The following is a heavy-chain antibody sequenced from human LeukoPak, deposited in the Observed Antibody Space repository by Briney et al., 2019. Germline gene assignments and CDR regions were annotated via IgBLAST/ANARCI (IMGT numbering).Heavy chain of an antibody. CDR1: GGSISSYY. Sequence: SETLSLTCTVSGGSISSYYWSWIRQPPGKGLEWIGYIYYSGSTNYNPSLKSRVTISVDTSKNRFSLKLSSVTAADTAVYYCARHGSPSYGSGSYPYDYWGQGTLVTVSS. V-gene: IGHV4-59*08. CDR3: ARHGSPSYGSGSYPYDY. CDR2: IYYSGST. D-gene: IGHD3-10*01. J-gene: IGHJ4*02.